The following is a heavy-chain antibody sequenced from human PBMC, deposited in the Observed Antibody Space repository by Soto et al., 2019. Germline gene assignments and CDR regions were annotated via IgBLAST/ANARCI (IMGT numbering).Heavy chain of an antibody. CDR1: GGSISSGDYY. D-gene: IGHD2-2*01. V-gene: IGHV4-30-4*01. CDR2: IYYSGST. Sequence: SETLSLTCTVSGGSISSGDYYWSWIRQPPGKGLEWIGYIYYSGSTYYNPSLKSRVTISVDTSKNQFSLKLSSVTAADTAVYYCARLALGYCISTSCLFDYWGQGTLVTVSS. CDR3: ARLALGYCISTSCLFDY. J-gene: IGHJ4*02.